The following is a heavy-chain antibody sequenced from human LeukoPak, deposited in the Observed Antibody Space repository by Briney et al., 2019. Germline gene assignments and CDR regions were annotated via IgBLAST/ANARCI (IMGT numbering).Heavy chain of an antibody. CDR2: IYHSGST. J-gene: IGHJ3*02. D-gene: IGHD4-17*01. CDR3: AREDYVGAFDI. V-gene: IGHV4-30-2*01. Sequence: PSETLSLTCAVSGGSISSGGYSWSWIRQPPGKGLEWIGYIYHSGSTYYNPSLKSRVTISVDRSKNQFSLKLSSVTAADTAVYYCAREDYVGAFDIWGQGTMVTVSS. CDR1: GGSISSGGYS.